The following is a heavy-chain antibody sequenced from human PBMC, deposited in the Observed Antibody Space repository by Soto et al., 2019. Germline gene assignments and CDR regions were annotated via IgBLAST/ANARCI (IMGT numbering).Heavy chain of an antibody. Sequence: SETLSLTCSVSGGSISRYYWSWIRQPPGNGLGWIGYAYYRGDTGCDPSLKGRVTMAIDTVKRQVSLKLSCVTAGDTGVYYCARDRSTYGGGGRGGVKENWCDPWGQGALVTVSS. J-gene: IGHJ5*02. V-gene: IGHV4-59*01. CDR1: GGSISRYY. CDR2: AYYRGDT. CDR3: ARDRSTYGGGGRGGVKENWCDP. D-gene: IGHD2-8*01.